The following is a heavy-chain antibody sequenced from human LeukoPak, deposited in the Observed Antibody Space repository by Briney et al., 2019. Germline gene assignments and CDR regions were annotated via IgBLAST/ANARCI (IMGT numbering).Heavy chain of an antibody. CDR1: GFTFSDHY. V-gene: IGHV3-72*01. D-gene: IGHD1-1*01. Sequence: GGSLRLSCAASGFTFSDHYMDWVRQAPGKGLEWVGRSRNKARSYATSYAASVKGRFTISRDDSKKSVDLQMSSLKSEDTAVYYCARVKKENGGTTNFDYWGQGTLVTVSS. CDR2: SRNKARSYAT. CDR3: ARVKKENGGTTNFDY. J-gene: IGHJ4*02.